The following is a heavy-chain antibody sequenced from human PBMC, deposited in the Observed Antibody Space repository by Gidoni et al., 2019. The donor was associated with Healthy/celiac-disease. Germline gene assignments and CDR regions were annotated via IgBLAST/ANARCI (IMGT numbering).Heavy chain of an antibody. CDR1: GFTFDDYA. J-gene: IGHJ6*02. CDR2: ISWNSGSI. D-gene: IGHD2-2*01. V-gene: IGHV3-9*01. Sequence: EVQLVESGGGLVQPGRSLRLSCAASGFTFDDYAMHWVRQAPGKGLEWVSGISWNSGSIGYADSVKGRFTISRDNAKNSLYLQMNSLRAEDTALYYCAKDTQGGSSTRNFDYYYYGMDVWGQGTTVTVSS. CDR3: AKDTQGGSSTRNFDYYYYGMDV.